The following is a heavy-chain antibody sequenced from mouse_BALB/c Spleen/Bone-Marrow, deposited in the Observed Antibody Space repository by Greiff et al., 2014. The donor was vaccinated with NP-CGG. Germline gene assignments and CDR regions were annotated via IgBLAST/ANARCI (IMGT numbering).Heavy chain of an antibody. J-gene: IGHJ4*01. CDR3: ARKAYYYAMDY. CDR2: IWSGGST. V-gene: IGHV2-4*02. CDR1: GFSLTSYG. Sequence: VMLVESGPGLVQPSQSLSITCTVSGFSLTSYGVHWVRQPPGKGLEWLGVIWSGGSTDYNAAFISRLSISKDNSKSQVFFKMNSLQADDTAMYYCARKAYYYAMDYWGQGTSVTASS.